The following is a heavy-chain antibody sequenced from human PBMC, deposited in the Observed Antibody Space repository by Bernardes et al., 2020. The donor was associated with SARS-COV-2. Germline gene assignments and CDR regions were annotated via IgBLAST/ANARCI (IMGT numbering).Heavy chain of an antibody. V-gene: IGHV1-2*04. CDR2: INPNSGGT. CDR1: GYTFTGYY. CDR3: ARRSMDY. Sequence: ASMKVSCKASGYTFTGYYMHWVRQAPGQGLEWMGWINPNSGGTNYAQKFQGWVTMTTDTSTSTAYMELRSLRSDDTAVYYCARRSMDYWGQGTLVTVSS. J-gene: IGHJ4*02.